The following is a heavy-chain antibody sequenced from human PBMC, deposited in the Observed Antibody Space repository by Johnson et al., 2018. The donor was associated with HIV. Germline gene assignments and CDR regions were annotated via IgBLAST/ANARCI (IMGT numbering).Heavy chain of an antibody. D-gene: IGHD3-22*01. CDR2: ISGSGRST. J-gene: IGHJ3*02. CDR3: ARVVVWIVVAHAFDI. CDR1: GFTFSNYA. Sequence: VQLVESGGGVVQPGGSLRLPCAASGFTFSNYAMSWVRQAPGRGLEWVSSISGSGRSTYYADSVKGRFTISRDNSKNSLYLQMNSLRAEDTAVYYCARVVVWIVVAHAFDIWGQGTMVTVSS. V-gene: IGHV3-23*04.